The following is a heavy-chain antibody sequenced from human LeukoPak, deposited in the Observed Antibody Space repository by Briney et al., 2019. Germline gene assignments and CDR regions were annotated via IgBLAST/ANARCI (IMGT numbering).Heavy chain of an antibody. Sequence: GASVKVSCKASGYTFTSYYMHWVRQAPGQGLEWMGIINPSGGSTSYAQKFQGRVTMTRDTSTSTVYMELSSLRSEDTAVYYCAREHVFNSGSYQGYYFDYWGQGTLVTVSS. CDR2: INPSGGST. J-gene: IGHJ4*02. CDR3: AREHVFNSGSYQGYYFDY. D-gene: IGHD1-26*01. V-gene: IGHV1-46*01. CDR1: GYTFTSYY.